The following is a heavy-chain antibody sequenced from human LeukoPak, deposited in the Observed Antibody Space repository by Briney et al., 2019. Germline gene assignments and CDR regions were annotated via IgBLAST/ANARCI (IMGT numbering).Heavy chain of an antibody. CDR1: GFTFSSYW. D-gene: IGHD2-2*01. J-gene: IGHJ5*01. CDR2: INGDGAST. CDR3: ARDPGRYCSTSSCYENWFDS. Sequence: GGSLRLSCAGSGFTFSSYWMHWVRQAPGKGLVWISRINGDGASTTYADSVRGRFTISRDNAKNTLFLQMNSLRVEDTAVYFCARDPGRYCSTSSCYENWFDSWGQGTLVTVSS. V-gene: IGHV3-74*03.